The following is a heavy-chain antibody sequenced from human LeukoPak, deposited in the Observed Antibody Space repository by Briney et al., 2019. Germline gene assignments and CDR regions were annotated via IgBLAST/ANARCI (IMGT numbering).Heavy chain of an antibody. V-gene: IGHV3-21*04. CDR3: AKEGSLGYSYGYDYFDY. D-gene: IGHD5-18*01. J-gene: IGHJ4*02. CDR1: GFTFSRNA. Sequence: GGSLRLSCAASGFTFSRNAMNWVRQAPGTGLEWVSFISSSSNYMSYADSVKGRFTISRDNSKNTLYLQMNSLRAEDTAVYSCAKEGSLGYSYGYDYFDYWGQGTLVTVSS. CDR2: ISSSSNYM.